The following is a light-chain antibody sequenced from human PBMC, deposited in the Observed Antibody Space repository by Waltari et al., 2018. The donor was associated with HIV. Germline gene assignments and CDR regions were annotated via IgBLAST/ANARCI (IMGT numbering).Light chain of an antibody. J-gene: IGLJ1*01. V-gene: IGLV2-14*03. CDR1: TSDVGGYEY. Sequence: QSALTQPASVSGSPGQSITLSCTGTTSDVGGYEYVSWYQQHPGKAPKLLIYDVNRRTSGVHDRFSGSKSGNTASLTISGLQAEDEADYYCSSYTIRSTYVFGTGTKVTVL. CDR2: DVN. CDR3: SSYTIRSTYV.